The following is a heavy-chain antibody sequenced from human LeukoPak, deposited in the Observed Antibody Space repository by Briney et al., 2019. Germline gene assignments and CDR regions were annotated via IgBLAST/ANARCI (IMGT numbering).Heavy chain of an antibody. CDR1: GGSISSGGYY. CDR3: ARGRLYYDFWSGYHHFGY. CDR2: IYYSRST. V-gene: IGHV4-31*03. Sequence: SETLSLTCTVSGGSISSGGYYWSWIRQHPGKGLEWIGYIYYSRSTYYNPSLKSRVTISVDTSKNQFSLKLSSVTAADTAVYYCARGRLYYDFWSGYHHFGYWGQGTLVTVSS. D-gene: IGHD3-3*01. J-gene: IGHJ4*02.